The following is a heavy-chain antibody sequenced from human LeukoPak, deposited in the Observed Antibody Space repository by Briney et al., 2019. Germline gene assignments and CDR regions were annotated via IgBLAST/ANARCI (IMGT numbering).Heavy chain of an antibody. J-gene: IGHJ4*02. CDR3: ARVGYSSGCFDY. D-gene: IGHD6-19*01. CDR2: ISWNSGSI. CDR1: GFTFDDYA. V-gene: IGHV3-9*01. Sequence: GRSLRLSCAASGFTFDDYAMHWVRQAPGKGLEWVSGISWNSGSIGYADSVKGRFTISSDNAKNSLYLQMNSLRAEDTALYYCARVGYSSGCFDYWGQGTLVTVSS.